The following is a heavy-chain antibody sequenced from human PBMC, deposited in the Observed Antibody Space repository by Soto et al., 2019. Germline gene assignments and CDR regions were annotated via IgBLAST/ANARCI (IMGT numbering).Heavy chain of an antibody. CDR2: IWYDGSNK. Sequence: GGSLRLSCAASGFTFSSYGMHWVRQAPGKGLEWVAVIWYDGSNKYYADSVKGRFTISRDNSKNTLYLQMNSLRAEDTAVYYCARDYYGSGRKIESYWGQGTLVTVSS. CDR1: GFTFSSYG. CDR3: ARDYYGSGRKIESY. D-gene: IGHD3-10*01. V-gene: IGHV3-33*01. J-gene: IGHJ4*02.